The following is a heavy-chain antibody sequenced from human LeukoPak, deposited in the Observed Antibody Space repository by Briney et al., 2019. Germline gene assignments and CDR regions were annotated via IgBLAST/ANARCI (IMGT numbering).Heavy chain of an antibody. D-gene: IGHD3-3*01. J-gene: IGHJ4*02. CDR3: ARYDHYLDY. V-gene: IGHV3-11*03. CDR1: GFTFSDYY. Sequence: GGSLGLSCAASGFTFSDYYMSWIRQAPGKGLEWLSHISSRSTYTNYAGSVKGRFTISRDNAKNSLYLQMNSLRAEDTAVYYCARYDHYLDYWGQGTLVTVSS. CDR2: ISSRSTYT.